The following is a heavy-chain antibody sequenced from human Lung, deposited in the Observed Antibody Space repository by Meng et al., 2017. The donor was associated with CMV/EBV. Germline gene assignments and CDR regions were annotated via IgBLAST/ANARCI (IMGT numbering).Heavy chain of an antibody. Sequence: SETXSLTCAVYGGSFSGYYWSWIRQPPGKGLEWIGEINHSGSTNYNPSLKSRVTISVDTSKNQFSLKLSSVTAADTAVYYCAREGITMVRGVIIGRQDYLGQGXLVTVSS. D-gene: IGHD3-10*01. CDR3: AREGITMVRGVIIGRQDY. J-gene: IGHJ4*02. V-gene: IGHV4-34*01. CDR1: GGSFSGYY. CDR2: INHSGST.